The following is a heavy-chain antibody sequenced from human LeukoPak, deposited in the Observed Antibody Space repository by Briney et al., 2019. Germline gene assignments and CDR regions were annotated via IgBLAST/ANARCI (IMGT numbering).Heavy chain of an antibody. D-gene: IGHD1-1*01. CDR3: AKDRYLEYYFDY. CDR1: GFTFSSYG. J-gene: IGHJ4*02. Sequence: PGGSLRLSCAASGFTFSSYGMHWVRQAPGKGLEWVAFIRYDGSNKYYADSVKGRFTISRDNSKNTLYLQMNSLRAEDTAVYYCAKDRYLEYYFDYWGQGTLVTVSS. CDR2: IRYDGSNK. V-gene: IGHV3-30*02.